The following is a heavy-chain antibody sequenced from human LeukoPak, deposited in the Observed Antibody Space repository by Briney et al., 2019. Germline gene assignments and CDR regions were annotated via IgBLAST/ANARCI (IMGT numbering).Heavy chain of an antibody. Sequence: GESLKISCKGSGYSFTSYWIGWARQMPGKGLEWMGIIYPGDSDTRYSPSFQGQVTISPDKSISTAYLQWSSLKASDTAMYYCARLARDYGDYRGYWGQGTLVTVSS. J-gene: IGHJ4*02. CDR1: GYSFTSYW. CDR3: ARLARDYGDYRGY. V-gene: IGHV5-51*01. D-gene: IGHD4-17*01. CDR2: IYPGDSDT.